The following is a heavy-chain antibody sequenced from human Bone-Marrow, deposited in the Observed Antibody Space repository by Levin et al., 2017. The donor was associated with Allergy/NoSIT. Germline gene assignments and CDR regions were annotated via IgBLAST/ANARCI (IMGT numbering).Heavy chain of an antibody. CDR2: VFHSGST. CDR1: GGSIRSYY. Sequence: SQTLSLTCSVSGGSIRSYYWSWIRQSPGKGLEWIGYVFHSGSTNYNASLKSRVTISLDTSKNQFSLKLRSVTAADTAVYYCASRTGTTGYFDYWGQGTPVPVS. CDR3: ASRTGTTGYFDY. V-gene: IGHV4-59*01. D-gene: IGHD1-7*01. J-gene: IGHJ4*02.